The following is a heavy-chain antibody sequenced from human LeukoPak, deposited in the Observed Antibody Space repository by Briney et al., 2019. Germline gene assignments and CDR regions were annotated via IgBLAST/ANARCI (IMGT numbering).Heavy chain of an antibody. D-gene: IGHD3-22*01. V-gene: IGHV4-4*07. CDR2: IYTSGST. CDR1: GGSISSYY. J-gene: IGHJ4*02. Sequence: SETLSPTCTVSGGSISSYYWSWIRQPAGKGLEWIGRIYTSGSTNYNPSLKSRVTMSVDTSKNQFSLKLSSVTAADTAVYYCARDRGVGYYYDSSGRGGFDYWGQGTLVTVSS. CDR3: ARDRGVGYYYDSSGRGGFDY.